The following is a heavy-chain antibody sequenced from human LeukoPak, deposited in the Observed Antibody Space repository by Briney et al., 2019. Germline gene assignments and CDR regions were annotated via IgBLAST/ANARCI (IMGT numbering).Heavy chain of an antibody. J-gene: IGHJ4*02. Sequence: PGGSLRLSCAASGSTFSDHYMDWVRQAPGEGLEWVGRVRDKANSYSTAYAASVEGRFTIPRDDSKNSLYLQMNSLKIEDTAVYYCARAGGSGNYYTHYSDFWGRGALVTVSS. V-gene: IGHV3-72*01. CDR2: VRDKANSYST. CDR1: GSTFSDHY. CDR3: ARAGGSGNYYTHYSDF. D-gene: IGHD1-26*01.